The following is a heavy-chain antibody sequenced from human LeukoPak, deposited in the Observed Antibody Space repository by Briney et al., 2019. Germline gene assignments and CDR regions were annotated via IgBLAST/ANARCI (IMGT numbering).Heavy chain of an antibody. CDR3: TIDNCSGGSCQPN. CDR1: GYTFTSYA. CDR2: INTNTGNP. J-gene: IGHJ4*02. Sequence: ASVKVSCKASGYTFTSYAMNWVRQAPGQGLEWMGWINTNTGNPTYAQGFTGRFVFSLDTSVSTAYLQISSLKAEDTAVYYCTIDNCSGGSCQPNWGQGTLVTVSS. D-gene: IGHD2-15*01. V-gene: IGHV7-4-1*02.